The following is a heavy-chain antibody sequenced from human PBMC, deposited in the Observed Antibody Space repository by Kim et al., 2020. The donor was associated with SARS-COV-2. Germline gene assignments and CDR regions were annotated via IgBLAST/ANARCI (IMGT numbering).Heavy chain of an antibody. V-gene: IGHV1-3*01. D-gene: IGHD4-17*01. Sequence: YSQKFQGRVTITRDTSASTAYMELSSLRSEDTAVYYCARTVIAFPYAFDIWGQGTMVTVSS. J-gene: IGHJ3*02. CDR3: ARTVIAFPYAFDI.